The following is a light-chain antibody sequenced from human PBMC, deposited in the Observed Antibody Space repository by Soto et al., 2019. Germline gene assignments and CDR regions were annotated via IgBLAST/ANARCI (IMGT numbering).Light chain of an antibody. J-gene: IGKJ1*01. V-gene: IGKV1-17*01. Sequence: DIKLTQSPSSLSASVGDRVTITCRASLKISKYLNWYQQKPGKAPKLLIYGASTLQSGVPSRFSGSGSGTEFTLTISSLQPEDFATYYCLQHNVFPRTFGQGTKVEIK. CDR1: LKISKY. CDR2: GAS. CDR3: LQHNVFPRT.